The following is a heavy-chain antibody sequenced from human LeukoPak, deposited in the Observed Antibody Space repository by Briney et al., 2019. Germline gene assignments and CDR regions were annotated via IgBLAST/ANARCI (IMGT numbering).Heavy chain of an antibody. Sequence: ASVKVSCKASGYTFTSYGISWVRKAPGQGLEGLDWISAYNGNTNYAQKLQGRVTMTTDTSTSTAYMELRSLRSDDTAVYYCARGGYNWNYGGLDYWGQGTLVTVSS. V-gene: IGHV1-18*01. CDR1: GYTFTSYG. J-gene: IGHJ4*02. CDR3: ARGGYNWNYGGLDY. D-gene: IGHD1-7*01. CDR2: ISAYNGNT.